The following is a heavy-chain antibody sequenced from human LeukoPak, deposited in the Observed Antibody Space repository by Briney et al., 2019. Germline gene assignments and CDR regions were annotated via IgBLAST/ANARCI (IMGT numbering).Heavy chain of an antibody. V-gene: IGHV3-74*01. J-gene: IGHJ4*02. CDR2: NNSDGSST. CDR1: GFTFSSYW. D-gene: IGHD3-22*01. Sequence: PGGSLRLPCAASGFTFSSYWMHWVRQAPGKGLVLVPRNNSDGSSTNYADSVKGRFTISRDNAKNTLYLQMNSLRAEDTAVYYCATHSSGPDYWGQGTLVTVSS. CDR3: ATHSSGPDY.